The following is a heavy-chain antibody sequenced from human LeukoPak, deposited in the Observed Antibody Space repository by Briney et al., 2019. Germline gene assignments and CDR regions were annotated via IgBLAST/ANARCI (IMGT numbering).Heavy chain of an antibody. D-gene: IGHD3-16*01. J-gene: IGHJ5*02. V-gene: IGHV3-23*01. CDR2: IGSGADL. CDR1: GFAFGVHA. CDR3: AKDWTPHNRVYDCLDA. Sequence: GGSLRLSCVGSGFAFGVHAMSWVRQAPGKGPEWVATIGSGADLFYAESVKGRFTISRDDPRNTVWLQMNSLRAEDTVLYYCAKDWTPHNRVYDCLDAWGQGTQVTVSS.